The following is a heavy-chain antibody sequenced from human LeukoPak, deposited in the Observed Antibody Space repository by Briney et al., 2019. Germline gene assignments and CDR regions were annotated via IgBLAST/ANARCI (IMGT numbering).Heavy chain of an antibody. CDR3: AREGGSYSEMGFDY. V-gene: IGHV4-61*02. D-gene: IGHD1-26*01. CDR1: GGSISSGSYY. Sequence: SQTLSLTCTVSGGSISSGSYYWSWIRQPAGKGLEWIGRIYTSGSTNYNPSLKSRVTISVDTSKNQFSLKLSSVTAADTAVYYCAREGGSYSEMGFDYWGQGTLVTVSS. CDR2: IYTSGST. J-gene: IGHJ4*02.